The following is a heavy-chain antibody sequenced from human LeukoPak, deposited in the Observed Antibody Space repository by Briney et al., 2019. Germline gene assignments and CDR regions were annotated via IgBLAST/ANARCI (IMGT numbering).Heavy chain of an antibody. CDR2: ISGSGGST. J-gene: IGHJ4*02. V-gene: IGHV3-23*01. CDR3: AKAYYDSSGSPFDY. CDR1: GFTFSSYA. Sequence: GGSLRLSCAASGFTFSSYAMSWVRQAPGKGLEWVSAISGSGGSTYYADSVKGRFTLSRDNSKNTLYVQMNSLRAEDTAVYYCAKAYYDSSGSPFDYWGQGTLVTVSS. D-gene: IGHD3-22*01.